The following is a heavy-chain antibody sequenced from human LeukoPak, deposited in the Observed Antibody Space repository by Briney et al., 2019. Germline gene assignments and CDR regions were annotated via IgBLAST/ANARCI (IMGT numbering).Heavy chain of an antibody. CDR3: ARVGLGYSYGSRAFDI. D-gene: IGHD5-18*01. Sequence: SETLSLTCTVSGGSISSYYWSWIRQPPGKGLEWIGYIYYSGSTNYNPSLKRRVTISVDTSKNQFSLKLSSVTAADTAVYYCARVGLGYSYGSRAFDIWGQGTMVTVSS. J-gene: IGHJ3*02. V-gene: IGHV4-59*01. CDR1: GGSISSYY. CDR2: IYYSGST.